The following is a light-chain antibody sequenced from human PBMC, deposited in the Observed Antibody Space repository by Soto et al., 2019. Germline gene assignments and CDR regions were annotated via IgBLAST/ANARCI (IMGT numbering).Light chain of an antibody. V-gene: IGKV2-28*01. CDR1: ARLLHKNGYNY. CDR2: LGS. CDR3: MQPLENFRT. Sequence: IVLTQYTLSLSVTPGEAASISCMSSARLLHKNGYNYVDWYMQKPGQSPQLLIYLGSNRASGVPDRFSGSGSDTYFTLEISRVEADDVGVYYCMQPLENFRTFGQGT. J-gene: IGKJ1*01.